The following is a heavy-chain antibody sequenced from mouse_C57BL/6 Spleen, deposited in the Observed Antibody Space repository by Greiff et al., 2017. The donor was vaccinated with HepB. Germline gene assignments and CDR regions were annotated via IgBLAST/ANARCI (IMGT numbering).Heavy chain of an antibody. CDR3: ARHGESGYAMDY. CDR2: ISGGGGNT. CDR1: GFTFSSYT. V-gene: IGHV5-9*01. J-gene: IGHJ4*01. Sequence: EVKLVESGGGLVKPGGSLKLSCAASGFTFSSYTMSWVRQTPEKRLEWVATISGGGGNTYYPDSVKGRFTISRDNAKNTLYLQMSSLRSEDTALYYCARHGESGYAMDYWGQGTSVTVSS.